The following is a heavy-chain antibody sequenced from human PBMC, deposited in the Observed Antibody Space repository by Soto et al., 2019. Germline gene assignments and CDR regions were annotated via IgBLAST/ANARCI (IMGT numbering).Heavy chain of an antibody. CDR1: GFTFSSYA. J-gene: IGHJ4*02. CDR3: ARDAQGVVNNYFDY. CDR2: ISYDGSNK. Sequence: QVQLVESGGGVVQPGRSLRLSCAASGFTFSSYAMHWVRQAPGKGLEWVAVISYDGSNKYYEDSVKGRFTISRDNSKKTLYLQMNSLRAEDTAVDYCARDAQGVVNNYFDYWGQGTLVTVSS. D-gene: IGHD3-3*01. V-gene: IGHV3-30-3*01.